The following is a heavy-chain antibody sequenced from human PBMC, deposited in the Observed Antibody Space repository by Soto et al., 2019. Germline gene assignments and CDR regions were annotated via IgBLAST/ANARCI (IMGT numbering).Heavy chain of an antibody. V-gene: IGHV3-66*01. CDR1: GFSVSSNY. Sequence: EVQLVESGGGLVQPGGSLRLSCAASGFSVSSNYMSWVRQAPGKGLEWVSVMYSGGSTYYADSVKGRFIISRDNSKNTLYLQMNRLRAEDTAVYYCAGDSSTMVRGAIGNWGQGTLVTVSS. D-gene: IGHD3-10*01. J-gene: IGHJ4*02. CDR3: AGDSSTMVRGAIGN. CDR2: MYSGGST.